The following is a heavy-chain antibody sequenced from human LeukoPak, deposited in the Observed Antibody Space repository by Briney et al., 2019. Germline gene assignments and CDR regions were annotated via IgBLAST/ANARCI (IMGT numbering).Heavy chain of an antibody. CDR3: ARSSAPRYCSSTSCYPPSWFDP. V-gene: IGHV1-3*01. Sequence: ASVKVSCKASGGTFSSYAISWVRQAPGQGLEWMGWINAGNGNTKYSQKFQGRVTITRDTSASTAYMELSSLRSEDTAVYYCARSSAPRYCSSTSCYPPSWFDPWGQGTLVTVSS. D-gene: IGHD2-2*01. J-gene: IGHJ5*02. CDR1: GGTFSSYA. CDR2: INAGNGNT.